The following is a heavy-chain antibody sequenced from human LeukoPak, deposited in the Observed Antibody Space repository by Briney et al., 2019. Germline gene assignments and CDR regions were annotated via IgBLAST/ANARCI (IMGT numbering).Heavy chain of an antibody. Sequence: GGSLRLSCSASGFVFTIYTMYWVRQAPGKGLEWVSAISGSGGSTYYADSVKGRFTISRDNSKNSLFLQMNSLRAEDTAMYYCARSEDYCSGGSCYAHWGQGILVTVSS. V-gene: IGHV3-23*01. J-gene: IGHJ4*02. CDR2: ISGSGGST. CDR1: GFVFTIYT. CDR3: ARSEDYCSGGSCYAH. D-gene: IGHD2-15*01.